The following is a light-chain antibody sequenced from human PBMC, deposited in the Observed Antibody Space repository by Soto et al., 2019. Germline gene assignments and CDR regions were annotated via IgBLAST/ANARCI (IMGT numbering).Light chain of an antibody. CDR3: QQYNSWPPLT. Sequence: EVVMTQSPATLSVSPGERATLSCRASRSVNQYLAWYQQRPGQAPRLLIYDASTRAAGVAARFSGSGSGTDFTLTISSLQSEDVAVYYCQQYNSWPPLTFGGGTKVEI. J-gene: IGKJ4*01. CDR2: DAS. V-gene: IGKV3-15*01. CDR1: RSVNQY.